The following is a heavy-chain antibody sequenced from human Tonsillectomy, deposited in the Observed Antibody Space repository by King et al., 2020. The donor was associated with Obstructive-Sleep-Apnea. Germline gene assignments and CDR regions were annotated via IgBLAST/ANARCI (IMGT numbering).Heavy chain of an antibody. Sequence: VPLQESGPGLVKPSETLSLTCTVSGGSISSYYWSWIRPPPGKGLEWIGYIYYSGSTNYNPSLKSRVTISVDTSKNQFSLKLSSVTAADTAVYYCARKTSGSGGAFYYGMDVWGQGTTVTVSS. CDR1: GGSISSYY. CDR2: IYYSGST. CDR3: ARKTSGSGGAFYYGMDV. D-gene: IGHD3-10*01. J-gene: IGHJ6*02. V-gene: IGHV4-59*01.